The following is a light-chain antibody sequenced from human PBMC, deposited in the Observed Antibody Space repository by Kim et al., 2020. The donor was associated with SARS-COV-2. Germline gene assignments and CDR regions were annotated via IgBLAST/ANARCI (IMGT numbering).Light chain of an antibody. V-gene: IGLV3-25*03. J-gene: IGLJ3*02. CDR2: KDS. Sequence: SYELTQPPSVSASPGQTARITCSGDALPKQYAYWYQQKPGQAPVLVIYKDSERPSGIPERFSGSSSGTTVTLTISGVQAEDEADYYCQSADSSNTYWVFGGGTQLTVL. CDR3: QSADSSNTYWV. CDR1: ALPKQY.